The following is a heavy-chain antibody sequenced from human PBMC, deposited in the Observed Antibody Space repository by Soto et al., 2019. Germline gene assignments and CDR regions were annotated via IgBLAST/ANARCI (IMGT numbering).Heavy chain of an antibody. Sequence: QVQLQESGPGLVKPSQTLSLTCTVSGGSISSGDYYWSWIRQPPGKGLEWIGYIYYSGSTYYNPSLKSRGTIAVDTYKNQFSLKLSSVTAADTAVYYCAGWYHLYNWFDPWGQGTLVTVSS. J-gene: IGHJ5*02. CDR3: AGWYHLYNWFDP. CDR1: GGSISSGDYY. V-gene: IGHV4-30-4*01. D-gene: IGHD6-19*01. CDR2: IYYSGST.